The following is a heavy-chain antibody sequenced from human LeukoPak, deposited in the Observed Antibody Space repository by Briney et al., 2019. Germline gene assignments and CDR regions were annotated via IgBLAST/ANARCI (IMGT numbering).Heavy chain of an antibody. CDR2: FNSDGRGT. D-gene: IGHD4-17*01. Sequence: AGGSLRLSCVGSGFTSIAYALTWARQAPGKGLVWVSRFNSDGRGTYYADSVKGRFTISRDNAKNTLYLQMNSLRAEDTAVYYCARGRYYLDSWGQGTLVTVSS. V-gene: IGHV3-74*01. CDR3: ARGRYYLDS. J-gene: IGHJ4*02. CDR1: GFTSIAYA.